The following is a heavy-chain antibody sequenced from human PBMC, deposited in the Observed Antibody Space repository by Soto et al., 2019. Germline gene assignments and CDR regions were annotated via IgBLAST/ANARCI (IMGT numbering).Heavy chain of an antibody. CDR2: IYWDDDK. CDR3: AHRSYGPPLDAFDI. Sequence: QITLKESGPTLVKPTQTLTLTCTFSGFSLSTSGVGVGWIRQPPGKALEWLALIYWDDDKRYSPSLKSRLTITKDTSKHQVVLTMTNIDPVDTATYYCAHRSYGPPLDAFDIWGQGTMVTVSS. V-gene: IGHV2-5*02. J-gene: IGHJ3*02. CDR1: GFSLSTSGVG. D-gene: IGHD3-10*01.